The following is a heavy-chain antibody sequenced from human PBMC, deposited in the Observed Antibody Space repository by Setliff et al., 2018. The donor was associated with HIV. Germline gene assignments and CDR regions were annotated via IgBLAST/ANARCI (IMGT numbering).Heavy chain of an antibody. D-gene: IGHD4-17*01. Sequence: QSGGSLRLSCAASGFPFSGSAIHWVRRASGKGLEWVGRIKTQPSKYAAAHGASMEGRFTISREDSKSTAYLQLSSLNVEDTAVYFCAVSPDGDCATTKCANWFDPWGQGTQVTVSS. CDR3: AVSPDGDCATTKCANWFDP. CDR1: GFPFSGSA. V-gene: IGHV3-73*01. J-gene: IGHJ5*02. CDR2: IKTQPSKYAA.